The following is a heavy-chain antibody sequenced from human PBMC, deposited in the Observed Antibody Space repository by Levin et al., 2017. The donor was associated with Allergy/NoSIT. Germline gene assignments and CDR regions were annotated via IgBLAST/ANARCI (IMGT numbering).Heavy chain of an antibody. D-gene: IGHD4-11*01. J-gene: IGHJ4*02. CDR3: ARLHVNGHSNGYFDS. CDR2: LYDSGGS. V-gene: IGHV4-59*01. Sequence: SETLSLTCTVSGGSINNYYWTWIRQTPGTGLEWFGNLYDSGGSNANPSFGSRFSISLDSSKNQFYLRLNSVTAADTAVYYCARLHVNGHSNGYFDSWGQGSLVTVSS. CDR1: GGSINNYY.